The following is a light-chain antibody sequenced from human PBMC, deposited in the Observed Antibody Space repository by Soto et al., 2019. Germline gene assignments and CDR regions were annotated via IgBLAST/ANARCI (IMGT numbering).Light chain of an antibody. V-gene: IGKV3-15*01. CDR2: GAS. CDR1: QSFSSY. J-gene: IGKJ5*01. Sequence: EIAMTHSPASLSVFPGEGANLXCRASQSFSSYFVWYQQKPGQSRRLLIYGASTRAHGGPARFSGSGSVTEFTRTISSRQPDDFATYYGQQSYSTPITFGQGTRLDIK. CDR3: QQSYSTPIT.